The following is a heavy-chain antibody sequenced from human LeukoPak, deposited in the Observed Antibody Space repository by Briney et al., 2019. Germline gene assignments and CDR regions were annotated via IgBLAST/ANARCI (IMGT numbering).Heavy chain of an antibody. V-gene: IGHV1-24*01. J-gene: IGHJ4*02. CDR2: FDPEDGET. Sequence: ASVKVSCRVSGYTLTELSMHWVRQAPGKGLEWMGGFDPEDGETIYAQKFQGRVTMTEDTSTDTAYMELSSLRSEDTAVYYCATDFLAARLYYFDYWGQGTLVTVSS. CDR3: ATDFLAARLYYFDY. D-gene: IGHD6-6*01. CDR1: GYTLTELS.